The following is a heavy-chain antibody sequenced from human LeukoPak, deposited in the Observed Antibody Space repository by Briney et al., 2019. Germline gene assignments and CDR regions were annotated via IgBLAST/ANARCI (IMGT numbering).Heavy chain of an antibody. Sequence: SQTLSLTCTVSGGSISSGDYYWSWIRQPPGKGLEWIGCIYYSGSTYYNPSLKSRVTISVDTSKNQFSLKLSSVTAADTAVYYCARAPPTYFWSGYGYYYMDVWGKGTTVTVSS. CDR3: ARAPPTYFWSGYGYYYMDV. CDR1: GGSISSGDYY. V-gene: IGHV4-30-4*08. D-gene: IGHD3-3*01. CDR2: IYYSGST. J-gene: IGHJ6*03.